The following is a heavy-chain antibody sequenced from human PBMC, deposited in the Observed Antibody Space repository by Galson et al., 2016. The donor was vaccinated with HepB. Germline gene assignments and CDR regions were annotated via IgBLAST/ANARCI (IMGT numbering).Heavy chain of an antibody. CDR1: GDSIASSQHL. V-gene: IGHV4-39*01. J-gene: IGHJ4*02. D-gene: IGHD2-21*01. Sequence: SETLSLTCSVSGDSIASSQHLWGWIRQSPGKGLQWIGNMHYRGTPFYNPSLQSRVTISVDTSNNRFSLRMNAVTTADTGVYLCSRQERRAIVVWKGHFDAWGQGILVTVSS. CDR2: MHYRGTP. CDR3: SRQERRAIVVWKGHFDA.